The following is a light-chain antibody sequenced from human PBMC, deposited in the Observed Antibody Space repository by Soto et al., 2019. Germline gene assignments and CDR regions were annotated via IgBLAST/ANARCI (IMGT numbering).Light chain of an antibody. J-gene: IGKJ5*01. CDR2: GAS. V-gene: IGKV3-20*01. CDR1: QSVSSSY. Sequence: ESVLTQAPGTLSLSPGERATLSCRASQSVSSSYLAWYQQKPGQAPRLLIYGASSRATGIPDRFSGSGSGTDFTLTISRLEPEDFAVYYCQQYGSSPSTFGQGTRLEMK. CDR3: QQYGSSPST.